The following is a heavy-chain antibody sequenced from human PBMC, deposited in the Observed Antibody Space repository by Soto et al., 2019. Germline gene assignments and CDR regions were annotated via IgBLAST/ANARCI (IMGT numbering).Heavy chain of an antibody. Sequence: GASVKVSCKASGGTFSSYAISWVRQAPGQGLEWMGWISAYNGNTNYAQKLQGRVTMTTDTSTSTAYMELRSLRSDDTAVYYCARELSYCTNGVCYLNYWGQGTLVTVSS. CDR2: ISAYNGNT. CDR1: GGTFSSYA. D-gene: IGHD2-8*01. CDR3: ARELSYCTNGVCYLNY. V-gene: IGHV1-18*01. J-gene: IGHJ4*02.